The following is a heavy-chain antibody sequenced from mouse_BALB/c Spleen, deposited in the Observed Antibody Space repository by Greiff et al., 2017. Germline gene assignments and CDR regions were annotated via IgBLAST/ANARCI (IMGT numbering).Heavy chain of an antibody. CDR2: ISSGGST. J-gene: IGHJ1*01. Sequence: EVQVVESGGGLVKPGGSLKLSCAASGFTFSSYAMSWVRQTPEKRLEWVASISSGGSTYYPDSVKGRFTISRDNARNILYLQMSSLRSEDTAMYYCASYDGYFYWYFDVWGAGTTVTVSS. CDR1: GFTFSSYA. CDR3: ASYDGYFYWYFDV. D-gene: IGHD2-3*01. V-gene: IGHV5-6-5*01.